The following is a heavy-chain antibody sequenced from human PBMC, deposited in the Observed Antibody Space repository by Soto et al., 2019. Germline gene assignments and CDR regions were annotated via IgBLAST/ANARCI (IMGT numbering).Heavy chain of an antibody. V-gene: IGHV4-59*08. CDR3: ARIQLERLAFDI. CDR1: GGSISSYY. D-gene: IGHD1-1*01. Sequence: QVQLQESGPGLVKPSETLSLTCTVSGGSISSYYWSWIRQPPGKGLEWIGYIYYSGSTNYNPSRKSRVTISVDTSKNQFSLKLSSVTAADTAVYYCARIQLERLAFDIWGQGTMVTVSS. CDR2: IYYSGST. J-gene: IGHJ3*02.